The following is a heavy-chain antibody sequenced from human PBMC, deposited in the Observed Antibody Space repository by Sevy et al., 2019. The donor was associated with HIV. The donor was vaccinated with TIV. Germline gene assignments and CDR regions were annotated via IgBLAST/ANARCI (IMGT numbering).Heavy chain of an antibody. CDR2: SNSDEISR. J-gene: IGHJ3*01. CDR3: ARAHYYYDSSGYMGIDAFDV. CDR1: GFSFSCYW. V-gene: IGHV3-74*01. D-gene: IGHD3-22*01. Sequence: GGSLRLSCAASGFSFSCYWMHWVRQAPGKGLEWVSRSNSDEISRSYADSVMGRFTISRDNAKNTLYLQMENLRVEDTAIYYCARAHYYYDSSGYMGIDAFDVWGQGTTVTVSS.